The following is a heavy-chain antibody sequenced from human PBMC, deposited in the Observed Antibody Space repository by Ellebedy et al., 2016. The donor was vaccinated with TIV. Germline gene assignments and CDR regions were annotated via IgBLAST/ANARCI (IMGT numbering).Heavy chain of an antibody. CDR2: IRQEGDAI. V-gene: IGHV3-7*01. CDR1: GFNFRSYW. Sequence: PGGSLRLSCAASGFNFRSYWMTWVRQAPGKGLEWVAKIRQEGDAIYKLESVKGRFTISRDNAKNSLFLQIDSRVVEDTAVYYCARRASYGDYAVQVNPWFDPWGQGTLVTVSS. J-gene: IGHJ5*02. CDR3: ARRASYGDYAVQVNPWFDP. D-gene: IGHD4-17*01.